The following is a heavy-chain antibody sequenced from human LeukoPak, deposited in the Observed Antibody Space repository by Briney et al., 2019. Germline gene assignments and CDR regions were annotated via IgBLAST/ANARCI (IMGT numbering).Heavy chain of an antibody. CDR1: GFTFSSYG. CDR2: IWDDGSEK. D-gene: IGHD3-10*01. Sequence: PGGSLRLSCAASGFTFSSYGMHWVRQAPGKGLEWVAFIWDDGSEKYYADSVKGRFSISRDNSESTLSLQVNSLRAEDTAVYYCARDGNFGYDALDIWGQGTMVTVSS. J-gene: IGHJ3*02. CDR3: ARDGNFGYDALDI. V-gene: IGHV3-33*01.